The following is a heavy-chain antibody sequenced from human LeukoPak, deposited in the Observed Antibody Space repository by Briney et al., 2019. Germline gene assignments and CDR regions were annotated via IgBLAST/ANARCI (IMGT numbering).Heavy chain of an antibody. D-gene: IGHD6-13*01. J-gene: IGHJ4*02. Sequence: GGSLRLSCAASGFTFDDYGMSWVRQAPGKGREWGSGINWNGGSTDYADSVKGRFTISRDKAKKSLYLQMNSLRAEDTALYYCARDSSLQQLPYYFDYWGQGTLVTVSS. CDR1: GFTFDDYG. V-gene: IGHV3-20*04. CDR2: INWNGGST. CDR3: ARDSSLQQLPYYFDY.